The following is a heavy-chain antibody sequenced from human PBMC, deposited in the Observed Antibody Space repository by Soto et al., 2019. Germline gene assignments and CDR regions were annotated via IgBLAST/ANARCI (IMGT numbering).Heavy chain of an antibody. J-gene: IGHJ6*03. D-gene: IGHD3-9*01. Sequence: PSETLSLTCTVSGGSISSGGYYWSWIRQHPGKGLEWIGYIYYSGSTYYNPSLKSRVTISVDTSKNQFSLKLSSVTAADTAVYYCARTAYYEILTGYPNYYYMYVWGKGTTVTVSS. V-gene: IGHV4-31*03. CDR3: ARTAYYEILTGYPNYYYMYV. CDR2: IYYSGST. CDR1: GGSISSGGYY.